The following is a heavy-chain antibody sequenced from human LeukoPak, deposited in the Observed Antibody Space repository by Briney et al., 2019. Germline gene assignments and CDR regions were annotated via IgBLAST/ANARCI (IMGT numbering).Heavy chain of an antibody. CDR2: ISASGHAT. CDR3: AKWPEGATPKFHH. CDR1: GFTFSSYA. V-gene: IGHV3-23*01. D-gene: IGHD1-26*01. Sequence: PGGALRLSCAASGFTFSSYAMRGVRQAPGRGVEAPGKGLEWGSTISASGHATYYPDSVRGRFTISRDNSKSTLHLQMDSLRAEDSALYYCAKWPEGATPKFHHWGQGTLVTVSS. J-gene: IGHJ4*02.